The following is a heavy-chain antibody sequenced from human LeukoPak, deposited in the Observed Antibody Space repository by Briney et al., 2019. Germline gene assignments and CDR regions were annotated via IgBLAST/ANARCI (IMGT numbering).Heavy chain of an antibody. CDR2: IYPGDSDT. D-gene: IGHD2-2*01. J-gene: IGHJ6*02. V-gene: IGHV5-51*01. CDR3: ARRDGYCSSTSCYADYYYGMNV. Sequence: GESLKISCKGSGYSFTSYWIGWVRQMPGKGLEWMGIIYPGDSDTTYSPSFQGQVTISADKSISTAYLQWSSLKASDTAMYYCARRDGYCSSTSCYADYYYGMNVWGQGTTVTVSS. CDR1: GYSFTSYW.